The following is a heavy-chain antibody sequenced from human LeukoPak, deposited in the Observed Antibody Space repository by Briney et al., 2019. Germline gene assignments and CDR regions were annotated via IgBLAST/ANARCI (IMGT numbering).Heavy chain of an antibody. D-gene: IGHD3-22*01. V-gene: IGHV4-38-2*02. CDR2: IYYSGST. Sequence: SETLSLTCTVSGYSISSGYYWGWIRQPPGKGLEWIGSIYYSGSTYYNPSLKSRVTISVDTSKNQFSLKLSSVTAADTAVYYCARDRYYYDSSGYVFDYWGLGTLVTVSS. J-gene: IGHJ4*02. CDR1: GYSISSGYY. CDR3: ARDRYYYDSSGYVFDY.